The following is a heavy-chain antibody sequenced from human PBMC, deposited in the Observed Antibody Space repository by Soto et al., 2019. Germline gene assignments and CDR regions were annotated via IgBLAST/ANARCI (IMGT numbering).Heavy chain of an antibody. Sequence: GESLKISCKGSGYTFTSYWIAWVRQMPGKGLEWMGIIYPGDSDTRYSPSFQGQVTISADKSISTAYLQWSSLKASDTAMYYCARRRGCGDGSCPYYFDSWGQGTLVTVSS. J-gene: IGHJ4*02. CDR1: GYTFTSYW. CDR3: ARRRGCGDGSCPYYFDS. V-gene: IGHV5-51*01. D-gene: IGHD2-15*01. CDR2: IYPGDSDT.